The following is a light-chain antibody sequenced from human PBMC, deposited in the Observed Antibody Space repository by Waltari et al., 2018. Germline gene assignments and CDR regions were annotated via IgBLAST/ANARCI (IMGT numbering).Light chain of an antibody. CDR3: QQHGTLPAA. J-gene: IGKJ1*01. V-gene: IGKV3-20*01. CDR1: QSVGSSS. CDR2: RAS. Sequence: EIVLTQSPGTASLSPGERVTLSCRASQSVGSSSLAWYQQQPGQAPRLVIYRASRRATGIQGRFRGRGSGTDFSRNISRLETEDLSVYYCQQHGTLPAAFGQGTKVEVK.